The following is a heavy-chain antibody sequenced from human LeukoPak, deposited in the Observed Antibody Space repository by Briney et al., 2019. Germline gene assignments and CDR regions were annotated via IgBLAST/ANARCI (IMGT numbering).Heavy chain of an antibody. CDR2: IYPGDSDT. CDR1: GYMLTTYW. CDR3: ARTYLIAVPNLDH. V-gene: IGHV5-51*01. Sequence: GESLKFSCKCSGYMLTTYWMGWVRQMPGKGLEWMGIIYPGDSDTRYSPSFQGQVTISADKSIGTAYLQWSSLKASDTAMYYCARTYLIAVPNLDHWGRGPLVSVSS. D-gene: IGHD6-19*01. J-gene: IGHJ1*01.